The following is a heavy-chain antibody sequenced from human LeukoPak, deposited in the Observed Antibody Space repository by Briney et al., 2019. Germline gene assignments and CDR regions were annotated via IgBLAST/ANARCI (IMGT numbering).Heavy chain of an antibody. J-gene: IGHJ3*02. CDR3: AKDQEQLLWFGELLFAFDI. V-gene: IGHV3-23*01. D-gene: IGHD3-10*01. CDR2: ISGSGGST. Sequence: GGSLRLSCAASGFTFSSYAMSWVRQAPGKGLEWVSAISGSGGSTYYADSVKGRFTISRDNSKNTLYLQMNSLRAEDTAVYYCAKDQEQLLWFGELLFAFDIWGQGTMVTASP. CDR1: GFTFSSYA.